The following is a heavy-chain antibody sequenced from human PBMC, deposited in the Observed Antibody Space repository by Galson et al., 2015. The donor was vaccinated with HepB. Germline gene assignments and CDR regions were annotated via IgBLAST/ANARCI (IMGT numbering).Heavy chain of an antibody. D-gene: IGHD1-14*01. CDR2: ISNDQSTI. Sequence: SLRLSCAASEFTFSIYSMNWVRQAPGKGLEWVSYISNDQSTIYYADSVKGRFTISRDNAKNSLYLQMNSLRVEDTAVYYCARDLRTNWFFDLWGRGTLVIVSS. V-gene: IGHV3-48*01. CDR1: EFTFSIYS. CDR3: ARDLRTNWFFDL. J-gene: IGHJ2*01.